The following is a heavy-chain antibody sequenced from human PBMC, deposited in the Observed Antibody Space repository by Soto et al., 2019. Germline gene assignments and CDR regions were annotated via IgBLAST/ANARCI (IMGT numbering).Heavy chain of an antibody. Sequence: QVQLVQSAAEVKKPGSSVKVSCKASGGTFSSYAISWVRQAPGQGLEWMGGIIPIFGTANYAQKFQGRVEITGDESTSTAYMEVSSLRSEDKAVYYGARSWKQLWLLDYWGQGTLVTVSS. CDR3: ARSWKQLWLLDY. CDR2: IIPIFGTA. CDR1: GGTFSSYA. D-gene: IGHD5-18*01. J-gene: IGHJ4*02. V-gene: IGHV1-69*01.